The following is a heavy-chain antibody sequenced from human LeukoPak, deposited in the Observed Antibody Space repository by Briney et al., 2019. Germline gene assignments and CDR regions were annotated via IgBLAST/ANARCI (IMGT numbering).Heavy chain of an antibody. CDR2: TSSNGGST. J-gene: IGHJ6*02. V-gene: IGHV3-64*04. CDR1: GFTFSCCA. CDR3: ARGLATNSDYFYYFGMDV. D-gene: IGHD5-24*01. Sequence: GGSLRLSCSASGFTFSCCAMHWVRLAPGTGLEYVSGTSSNGGSTYYADSMKGRFTISRDNAKNSLYLQMNSLRAEDTAVYYCARGLATNSDYFYYFGMDVWGQGTTVTVSS.